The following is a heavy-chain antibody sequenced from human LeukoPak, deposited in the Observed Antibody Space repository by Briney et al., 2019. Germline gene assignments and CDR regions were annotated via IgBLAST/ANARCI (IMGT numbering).Heavy chain of an antibody. V-gene: IGHV1-46*01. Sequence: ASVKVSCKASGYTFTSYYMHWVRQAPGQGLEWMGIINPSGGSTSYAQKFQGRVTMTRDASTSTVYMELSSLRSEDTAVYYCAREDYYDSSGYYYSFRYWGQGTLVTVSS. J-gene: IGHJ4*02. D-gene: IGHD3-22*01. CDR2: INPSGGST. CDR1: GYTFTSYY. CDR3: AREDYYDSSGYYYSFRY.